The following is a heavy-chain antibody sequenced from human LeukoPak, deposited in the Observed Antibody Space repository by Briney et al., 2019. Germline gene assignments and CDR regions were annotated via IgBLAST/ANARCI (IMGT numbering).Heavy chain of an antibody. CDR3: ARVSRDGYNFDY. Sequence: GGSLRLSCAASGVTFSSYAMHWVRQAPGKGLEWVAVISYDGSNKNYADSVKGRFTISRDNSKNTLYLQMNSLRAEDTAVYYCARVSRDGYNFDYWGQGTLVTVSS. V-gene: IGHV3-30-3*01. CDR1: GVTFSSYA. CDR2: ISYDGSNK. J-gene: IGHJ4*02. D-gene: IGHD5-24*01.